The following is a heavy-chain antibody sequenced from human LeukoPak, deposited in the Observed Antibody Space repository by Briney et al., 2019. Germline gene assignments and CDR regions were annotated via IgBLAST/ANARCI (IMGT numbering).Heavy chain of an antibody. J-gene: IGHJ4*02. CDR1: GYTFTKNA. Sequence: ASVTVSYKASGYTFTKNAMHWVGQAPGQRREGMGWINTGNGNTKYSQKFQDRVTITRATSANTAYMELSSLRSEATAVYYCARGYCNSPSCYYFDFWGQGTLVTVSS. D-gene: IGHD2-2*01. CDR3: ARGYCNSPSCYYFDF. V-gene: IGHV1-3*04. CDR2: INTGNGNT.